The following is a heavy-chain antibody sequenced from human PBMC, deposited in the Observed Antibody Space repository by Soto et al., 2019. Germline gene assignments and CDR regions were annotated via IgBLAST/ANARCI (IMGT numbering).Heavy chain of an antibody. CDR3: ARDTNLPWDCSGGSCYSGHDAFDI. V-gene: IGHV3-48*01. CDR1: GFTFSSYS. Sequence: GGSLRLSCAASGFTFSSYSMNWVRQAPGKGLEWVSYISSSSSTIYYADSVKGRFTISRDNAKNSLYLQMNSLRAEDTGVYYCARDTNLPWDCSGGSCYSGHDAFDIWGQGTMVTVSS. D-gene: IGHD2-15*01. J-gene: IGHJ3*02. CDR2: ISSSSSTI.